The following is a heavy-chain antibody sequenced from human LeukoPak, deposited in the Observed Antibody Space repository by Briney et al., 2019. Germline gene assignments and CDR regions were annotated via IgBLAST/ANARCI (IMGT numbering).Heavy chain of an antibody. V-gene: IGHV3-30*02. CDR3: ARGPWDIAAGDY. CDR1: GFTFSSYG. J-gene: IGHJ4*02. CDR2: IRYDGSNK. Sequence: GGSLRLSCAASGFTFSSYGMHWVRQAPGKGLEWVAFIRYDGSNKYYADSVKGRFTISRDNSKNTLYLQMNSLRAEDTAVYYCARGPWDIAAGDYWGQGTLVTVSS. D-gene: IGHD6-13*01.